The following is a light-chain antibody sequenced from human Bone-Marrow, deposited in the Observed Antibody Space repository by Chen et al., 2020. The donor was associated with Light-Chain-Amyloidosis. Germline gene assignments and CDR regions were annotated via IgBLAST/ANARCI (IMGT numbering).Light chain of an antibody. CDR2: EVN. CDR3: SSYTITNTLV. V-gene: IGLV2-14*01. Sequence: QSALTQPASVSGSPGQSITISCTGTSSDVGGDNYVSWYQQHPDKAPKLMIYEVNNRPSWVPDRFSSSKSDNTASLTISGLQTNDEAYYFCSSYTITNTLVFGSGTRVTVL. CDR1: SSDVGGDNY. J-gene: IGLJ1*01.